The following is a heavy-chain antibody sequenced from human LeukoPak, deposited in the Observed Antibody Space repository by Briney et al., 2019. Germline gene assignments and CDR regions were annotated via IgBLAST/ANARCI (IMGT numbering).Heavy chain of an antibody. J-gene: IGHJ4*02. CDR3: ATAVQLERPMDDY. V-gene: IGHV1-24*01. CDR2: FDPEDGET. Sequence: GASMKVSCKVSGYTLTELSMHWVRQAPGKGLEWMGGFDPEDGETIYAQKFQGRVTMTEDTSTDTAYMELSSLRSEDTAVYYCATAVQLERPMDDYWGQGTLVTVSS. D-gene: IGHD1-1*01. CDR1: GYTLTELS.